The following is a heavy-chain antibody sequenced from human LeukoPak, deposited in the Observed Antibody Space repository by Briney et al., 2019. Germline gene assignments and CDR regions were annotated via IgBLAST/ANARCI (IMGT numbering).Heavy chain of an antibody. D-gene: IGHD3-10*01. CDR1: GYTFTRYG. J-gene: IGHJ4*02. CDR3: ARVFWDGSGSYYNAPPFDY. Sequence: ASGKVSCKPSGYTFTRYGIGWVRPAPGQGREWMGWISAYNGNTNNAQKLQGRVTMTTDTSTSTAYMKLRSLRSDDTAVYYCARVFWDGSGSYYNAPPFDYWGQGTLVTVSS. CDR2: ISAYNGNT. V-gene: IGHV1-18*01.